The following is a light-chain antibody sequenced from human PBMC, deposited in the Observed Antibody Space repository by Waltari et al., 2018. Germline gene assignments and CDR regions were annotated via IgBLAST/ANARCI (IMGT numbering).Light chain of an antibody. CDR2: YNN. V-gene: IGLV1-44*01. Sequence: HSVMTQPPSASGTPGQRVTISCSGSNSNSGSNTVNWYQQLPGAAPKLLIYYNNQRPSGVPDRFSGSKSGTSPSLAISGLQSEDEADYYCEAWDDSLNGQVFGGGTKLTVL. CDR1: NSNSGSNT. J-gene: IGLJ3*02. CDR3: EAWDDSLNGQV.